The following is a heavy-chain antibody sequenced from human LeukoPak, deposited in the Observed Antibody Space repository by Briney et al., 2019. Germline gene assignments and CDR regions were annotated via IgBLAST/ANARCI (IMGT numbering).Heavy chain of an antibody. D-gene: IGHD3-10*01. Sequence: ASVKVSCKASGYTFTGYYMHWVRQAPGQGLEWMGWMNPNSGNTGYAQKFQGRVTMTRNTSISTAYMELSSLRSEDTAVYYCARGRGGGVDYWGQGTLVTVSS. V-gene: IGHV1-8*02. J-gene: IGHJ4*02. CDR3: ARGRGGGVDY. CDR2: MNPNSGNT. CDR1: GYTFTGYY.